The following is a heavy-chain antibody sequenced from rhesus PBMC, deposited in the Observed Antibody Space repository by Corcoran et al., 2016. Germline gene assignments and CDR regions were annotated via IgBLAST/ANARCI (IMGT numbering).Heavy chain of an antibody. V-gene: IGHV4-173*01. CDR1: GGSISSNY. CDR2: ISGRGGST. CDR3: ARVLTPTISLDV. J-gene: IGHJ5-2*02. Sequence: QLQLQESGPGLVKPSETLSLTCAVSGGSISSNYWSWIRQPPGKGLEWLGRISGRGGSTDYNPSLKSRFTISTDTSKNQFSRKLSSVTAADTAVYYCARVLTPTISLDVWGRGVLVTVSS.